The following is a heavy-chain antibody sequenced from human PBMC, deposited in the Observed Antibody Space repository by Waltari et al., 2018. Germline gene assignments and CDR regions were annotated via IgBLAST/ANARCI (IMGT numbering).Heavy chain of an antibody. CDR1: GFPFSSYG. J-gene: IGHJ4*02. D-gene: IGHD2-21*02. V-gene: IGHV3-23*01. CDR3: AKGWQRVTATHFDY. Sequence: EVQVLESGGGLVQPGGSLRLSCAASGFPFSSYGMSWVRQAPGKGLEWVAAISGSGGTTYYADSVRGRFTISRDNSKNTLYLQMNSLRAEDTAVYYCAKGWQRVTATHFDYWGQGTLVTVSS. CDR2: ISGSGGTT.